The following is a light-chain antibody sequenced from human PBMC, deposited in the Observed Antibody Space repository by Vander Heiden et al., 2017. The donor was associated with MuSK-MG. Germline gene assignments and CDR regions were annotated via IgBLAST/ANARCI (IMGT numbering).Light chain of an antibody. CDR3: QQYGSSPPDT. CDR2: GAS. Sequence: EIVLTQPPGTLSLSPGERATLSCRASQSVSSSYLAWYQQKPGQAPRLLIYGASSRATGIPDRFSGSGCGTDFTLTISRREPEDFAVYYCQQYGSSPPDTFGQGTKVEIK. V-gene: IGKV3-20*01. CDR1: QSVSSSY. J-gene: IGKJ2*01.